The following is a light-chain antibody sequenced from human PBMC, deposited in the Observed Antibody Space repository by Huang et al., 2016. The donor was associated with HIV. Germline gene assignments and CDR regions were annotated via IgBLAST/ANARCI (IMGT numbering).Light chain of an antibody. V-gene: IGKV2-28*01. CDR2: LGS. Sequence: DIVMTQSPLSLPVTPGEPASLSCRSSQSLLQSNGYNYLDWYLQKPGQSPQLLIYLGSNRASGGPDRFSGSGSGTACTLKISRVEAEDVGVYYCMQTLQTPLTFGGGTKVEIK. CDR1: QSLLQSNGYNY. J-gene: IGKJ4*01. CDR3: MQTLQTPLT.